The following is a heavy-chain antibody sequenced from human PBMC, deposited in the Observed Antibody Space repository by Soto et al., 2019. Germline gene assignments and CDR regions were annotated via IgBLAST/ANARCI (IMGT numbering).Heavy chain of an antibody. CDR2: IVVGSGNT. Sequence: QMQLVQSGPEVKKPGTSVKVSCKASGFTFTSSAVQWVRQARGQRLEWIGWIVVGSGNTNYAQKFQERVTITRDMSTSTAYMELSSLRSEDTAVYYCAAVLGLPNLYGDYIPSEGYFDYWGQGTLVTVSS. CDR3: AAVLGLPNLYGDYIPSEGYFDY. V-gene: IGHV1-58*01. D-gene: IGHD4-17*01. J-gene: IGHJ4*02. CDR1: GFTFTSSA.